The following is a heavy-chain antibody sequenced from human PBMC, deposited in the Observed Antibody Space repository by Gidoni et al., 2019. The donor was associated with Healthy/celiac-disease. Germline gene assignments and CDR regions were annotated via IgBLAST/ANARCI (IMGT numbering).Heavy chain of an antibody. J-gene: IGHJ4*02. D-gene: IGHD3-10*01. CDR2: ISWNSGSI. CDR3: AKAILVRGVERMFDY. V-gene: IGHV3-9*01. Sequence: EVQLVESGGGLVQPGRSLRLSCAASGFTFDDYAMHWVRQAPGKGLGWFSGISWNSGSIGYADSVKGRFTISRDNAKNSLYLQMNSLRAEDTALYYCAKAILVRGVERMFDYWGQGTLVTVSS. CDR1: GFTFDDYA.